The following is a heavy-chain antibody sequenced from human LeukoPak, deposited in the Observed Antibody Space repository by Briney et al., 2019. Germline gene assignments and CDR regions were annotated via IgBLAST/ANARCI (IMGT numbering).Heavy chain of an antibody. Sequence: GGSLRLSCAASGFTFSSYSMNWVRQAPGKGLEWVSSISSSSYIYYADSVKGRFTISRDNAKNSLYLQMNSLRAEDTAVYFCARDYEGYYDSSGYFDYWGQGTLVTVSS. J-gene: IGHJ4*02. CDR2: ISSSSYI. CDR3: ARDYEGYYDSSGYFDY. D-gene: IGHD3-22*01. V-gene: IGHV3-21*01. CDR1: GFTFSSYS.